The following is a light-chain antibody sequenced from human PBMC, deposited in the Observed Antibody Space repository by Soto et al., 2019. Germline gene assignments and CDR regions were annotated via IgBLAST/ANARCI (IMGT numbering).Light chain of an antibody. CDR2: GAS. CDR1: QSLSRN. J-gene: IGKJ3*01. Sequence: EILMTQSPATLSVSPGERATLSCRASQSLSRNLAWYQQKPGQAPRLLSYGASTRASGIPARVSGSGSGTVCPLAFSNLLSEDFSLYYCRRCYYLPPAFTIGPGTKV. V-gene: IGKV3-15*01. CDR3: RRCYYLPPAFT.